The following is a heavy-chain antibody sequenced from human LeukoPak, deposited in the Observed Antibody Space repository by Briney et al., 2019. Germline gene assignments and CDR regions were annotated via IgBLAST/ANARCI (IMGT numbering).Heavy chain of an antibody. Sequence: SETLSLTCAVYGGSFSGYYWSWIRQPPGKGLEWIGEINHSGSTNYNPSLKSRVTISVDTSKNQFSLKLSSVTAADTAVYYCATSGYSSSWEFDYWGQGTLVTVSS. CDR3: ATSGYSSSWEFDY. V-gene: IGHV4-34*01. CDR1: GGSFSGYY. D-gene: IGHD6-13*01. J-gene: IGHJ4*02. CDR2: INHSGST.